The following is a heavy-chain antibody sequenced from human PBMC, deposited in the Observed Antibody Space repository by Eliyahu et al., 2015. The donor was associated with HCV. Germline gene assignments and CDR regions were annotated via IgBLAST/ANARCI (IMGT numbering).Heavy chain of an antibody. V-gene: IGHV3-21*01. CDR3: AREDCTGGSCYSARVSYYYYGMDV. CDR2: ISSSSNYI. D-gene: IGHD2-15*01. J-gene: IGHJ6*02. Sequence: ESGGGLVKPGGSLRLSCAASGFTFSTYTMNWVRQAPGKXLXWVSSISSSSNYIYYADSXKGRFTXSRDNXKNSLYLQMNSLSAEDTAVYYCAREDCTGGSCYSARVSYYYYGMDVWGQGTTVTVSS. CDR1: GFTFSTYT.